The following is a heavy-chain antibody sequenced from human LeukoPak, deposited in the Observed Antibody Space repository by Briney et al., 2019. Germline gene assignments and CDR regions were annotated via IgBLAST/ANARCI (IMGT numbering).Heavy chain of an antibody. V-gene: IGHV3-48*04. CDR3: ASYYYDSSGYWVHAFDI. CDR2: ISSSGRTI. D-gene: IGHD3-22*01. CDR1: GFTFSRHS. J-gene: IGHJ3*02. Sequence: GGSLRLSCTASGFTFSRHSMNWVRQAPGKGLEWVSYISSSGRTIYNADSVKGRFTISRDNAKNSLYLQMNSLRAEDTAVYYCASYYYDSSGYWVHAFDIWGQGTMVTVSS.